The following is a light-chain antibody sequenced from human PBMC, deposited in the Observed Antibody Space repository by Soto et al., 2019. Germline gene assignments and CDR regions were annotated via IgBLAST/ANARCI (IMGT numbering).Light chain of an antibody. V-gene: IGKV1-27*01. Sequence: DIQMTQSPSSLSASVGDGVTITCRASQAISDYLAWYQQKPGKVPKLLIFAASSLQSGVPSRFSGGGSGTDFTLTISSLQPEDVATYYCQNYNSDPLTFGGGTKVEIK. J-gene: IGKJ4*01. CDR3: QNYNSDPLT. CDR2: AAS. CDR1: QAISDY.